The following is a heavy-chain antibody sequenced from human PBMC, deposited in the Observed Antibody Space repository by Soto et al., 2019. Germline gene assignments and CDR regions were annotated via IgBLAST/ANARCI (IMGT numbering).Heavy chain of an antibody. Sequence: QVQLVQSGAEEKKPGASVKVSCKASGYSFTSYAMHWVRQAPGQGLEWMGWINAGNGNTKDSQKFQGRVTITRDTAASTAYRELSSLRSEDTAVYYCARAVAVPGAFDYWGQGTLVTVSS. CDR1: GYSFTSYA. D-gene: IGHD6-19*01. CDR3: ARAVAVPGAFDY. CDR2: INAGNGNT. V-gene: IGHV1-3*05. J-gene: IGHJ4*02.